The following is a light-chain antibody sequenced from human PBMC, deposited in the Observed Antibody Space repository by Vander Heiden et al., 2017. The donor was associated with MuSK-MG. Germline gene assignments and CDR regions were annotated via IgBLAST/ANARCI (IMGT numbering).Light chain of an antibody. CDR3: RQNLQLPRWT. J-gene: IGKJ1*01. CDR2: EVS. Sequence: QTPQLLIYEVSNRFSGVTDRFSGSGSGTDFTLKISRGEEEDVGVYYCRQNLQLPRWTFGQGTKVEIK. V-gene: IGKV2D-29*01.